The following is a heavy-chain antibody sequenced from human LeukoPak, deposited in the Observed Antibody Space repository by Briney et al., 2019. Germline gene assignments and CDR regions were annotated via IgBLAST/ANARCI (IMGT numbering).Heavy chain of an antibody. J-gene: IGHJ4*02. CDR1: GYTFTSYG. CDR3: ARVDGYYDSSGYYHY. Sequence: GASVKVSCKASGYTFTSYGISWVRQAPGQGLEWMGWISAYNGNTNYAQKLQGRVTMTTDTSTSTAYMELRSLRSDDTAVYYCARVDGYYDSSGYYHYWGQGTLVTVSS. V-gene: IGHV1-18*01. D-gene: IGHD3-22*01. CDR2: ISAYNGNT.